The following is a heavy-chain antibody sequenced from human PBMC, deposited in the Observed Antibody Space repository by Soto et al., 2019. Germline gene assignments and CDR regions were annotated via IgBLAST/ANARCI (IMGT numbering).Heavy chain of an antibody. D-gene: IGHD1-7*01. V-gene: IGHV3-11*06. Sequence: PGGSLRLSCAASGFTFSDYYMSWIRQAPGKGLEWVSYISSSGSYTNYADSVKGRFTISRDNAKNSLYLQMNSLRAEDTAVYYCATLARITGTTEFDYWGQGTLVTVSS. CDR2: ISSSGSYT. CDR1: GFTFSDYY. J-gene: IGHJ4*02. CDR3: ATLARITGTTEFDY.